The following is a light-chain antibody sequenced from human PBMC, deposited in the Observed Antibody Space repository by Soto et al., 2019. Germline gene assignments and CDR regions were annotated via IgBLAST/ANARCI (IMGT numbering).Light chain of an antibody. V-gene: IGKV1-5*01. CDR1: QSVSWW. Sequence: EIHITQSPSTMSTSVGDRITITCRASQSVSWWLAWYQQKPGKAPKLLIYGASSLESGVPSRFSGSGSGTEFTLTISSLQPDDFATYYCQQYNSYPPWTFGQGTKVDIK. CDR2: GAS. J-gene: IGKJ1*01. CDR3: QQYNSYPPWT.